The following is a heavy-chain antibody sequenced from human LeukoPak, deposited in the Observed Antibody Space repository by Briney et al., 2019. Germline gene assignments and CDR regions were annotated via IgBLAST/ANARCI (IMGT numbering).Heavy chain of an antibody. J-gene: IGHJ6*02. Sequence: SETLSLTCTVSGGSISSYYWSWIRQPPGKGLEWIGYIYYSGSTNYNPSLKSRVTISVDTSKNQFSLKLSSVTAADTAVYYCARGGPYYYGMDDWGQGTTVTVSS. V-gene: IGHV4-59*01. CDR1: GGSISSYY. CDR2: IYYSGST. CDR3: ARGGPYYYGMDD.